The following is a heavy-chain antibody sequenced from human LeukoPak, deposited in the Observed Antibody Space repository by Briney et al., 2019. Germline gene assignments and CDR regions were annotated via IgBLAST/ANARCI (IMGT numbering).Heavy chain of an antibody. J-gene: IGHJ4*02. CDR3: ASGTTDIVVVPATLRNYYFDY. D-gene: IGHD2-2*01. Sequence: SVKVSRKASGGTFSSYEISWVRQAPGQGLEWMGGIIPMFGTAKYAQKFQGRVTITTDKSTSTAYMELSSLRSEDTAVYYCASGTTDIVVVPATLRNYYFDYWGQGTLVTVSS. CDR2: IIPMFGTA. CDR1: GGTFSSYE. V-gene: IGHV1-69*05.